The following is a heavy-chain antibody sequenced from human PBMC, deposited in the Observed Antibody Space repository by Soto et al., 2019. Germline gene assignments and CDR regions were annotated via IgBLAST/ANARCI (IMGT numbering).Heavy chain of an antibody. Sequence: QTLSLTCAISGDSVSSTSTAWSWIRQSPSRGLEWLGRTYYRSKWYSDYAVSVKSRITLNPDTSKNQFSLQLKSVTPEDTAVYYCARGSYYSGWVWGQGTLVTVSS. CDR1: GDSVSSTSTA. V-gene: IGHV6-1*01. CDR2: TYYRSKWYS. CDR3: ARGSYYSGWV. J-gene: IGHJ4*02. D-gene: IGHD6-19*01.